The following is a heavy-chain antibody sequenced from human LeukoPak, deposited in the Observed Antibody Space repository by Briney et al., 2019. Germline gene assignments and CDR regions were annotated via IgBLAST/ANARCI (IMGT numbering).Heavy chain of an antibody. D-gene: IGHD5-18*01. V-gene: IGHV4-39*07. Sequence: SETLSLTCTVSGGSISSSSYYWGWIRQPPGKGLEWIGSIYHTGSTYYNPSLKSRVTISVDTSKNQFSLNLSSVTAADTAVYYCAREKLIQLWSHYMDVWGKGTTVTVSS. J-gene: IGHJ6*04. CDR1: GGSISSSSYY. CDR2: IYHTGST. CDR3: AREKLIQLWSHYMDV.